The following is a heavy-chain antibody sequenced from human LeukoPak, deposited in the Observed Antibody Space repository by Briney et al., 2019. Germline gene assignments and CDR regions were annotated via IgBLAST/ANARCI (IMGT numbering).Heavy chain of an antibody. CDR3: ARETVDDSSGYLFDY. V-gene: IGHV1-2*04. Sequence: GASVKVSCKASGYTFTGYYMHWVRQAPGQGLEWMGWINPNSGGTNYAQKFQGWVTMTRDTSISTAYMELSRLRSDDTAVYYCARETVDDSSGYLFDYWGQGTLVTVSS. J-gene: IGHJ4*02. CDR2: INPNSGGT. CDR1: GYTFTGYY. D-gene: IGHD3-22*01.